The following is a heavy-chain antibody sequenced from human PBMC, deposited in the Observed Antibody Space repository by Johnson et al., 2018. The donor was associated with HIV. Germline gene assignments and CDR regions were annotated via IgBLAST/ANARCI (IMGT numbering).Heavy chain of an antibody. V-gene: IGHV3-23*04. D-gene: IGHD6-6*01. CDR1: GFTVNSNY. J-gene: IGHJ3*02. CDR2: VSGSGAST. CDR3: AKWGLAPRGGSAFDI. Sequence: MQLVESGGGLVQPGGSLRLSCAASGFTVNSNYINWVRQAPGKGLEWVSSVSGSGASTYYADSVKGRFTISRDNSKKTLYLQMHSLRAEDTAVYYCAKWGLAPRGGSAFDIWGQGTMVTVSA.